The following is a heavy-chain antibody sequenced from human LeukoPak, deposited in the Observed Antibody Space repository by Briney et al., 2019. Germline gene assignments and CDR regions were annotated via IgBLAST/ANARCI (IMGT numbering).Heavy chain of an antibody. D-gene: IGHD3-22*01. CDR1: GFTFSSYS. CDR3: AKGSYDSSGYYPFDY. CDR2: ISSSSSTI. Sequence: GGSLRLSCAASGFTFSSYSMNWVRQAPGKGLEWVPYISSSSSTIYYADSVKGRFTISRDNAKNSLYLQMNSLRAEDTALYYCAKGSYDSSGYYPFDYWGQGTLVTVSS. J-gene: IGHJ4*02. V-gene: IGHV3-48*04.